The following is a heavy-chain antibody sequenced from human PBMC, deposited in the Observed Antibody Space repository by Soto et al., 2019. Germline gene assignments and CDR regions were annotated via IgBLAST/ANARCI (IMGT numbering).Heavy chain of an antibody. CDR1: GFTFTSSA. CDR2: IVVGSGNT. CDR3: AADRAGSGSSEGT. J-gene: IGHJ5*02. V-gene: IGHV1-58*01. D-gene: IGHD3-10*01. Sequence: SVKVSCKASGFTFTSSAVQWVRQARGQRLEWIGWIVVGSGNTNYAQKFQERVTITRDMSTSTAYMELSSLRSEDTAVYYCAADRAGSGSSEGTWGQGTLVTVSS.